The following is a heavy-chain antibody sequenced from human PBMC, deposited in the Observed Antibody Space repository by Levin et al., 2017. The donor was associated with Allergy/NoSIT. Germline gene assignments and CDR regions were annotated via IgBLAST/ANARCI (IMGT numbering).Heavy chain of an antibody. J-gene: IGHJ4*02. Sequence: AGGSLRLSCAASGFTFSSFGMHWVRQAPGKGLEWVADISHDGSNKYYGDSVKGRFTISRDNSKNALHLQMNSLRTEDTAVYYCALSSLDTYYFDYWGQGTLVTVFS. CDR2: ISHDGSNK. CDR1: GFTFSSFG. D-gene: IGHD5-18*01. V-gene: IGHV3-30*03. CDR3: ALSSLDTYYFDY.